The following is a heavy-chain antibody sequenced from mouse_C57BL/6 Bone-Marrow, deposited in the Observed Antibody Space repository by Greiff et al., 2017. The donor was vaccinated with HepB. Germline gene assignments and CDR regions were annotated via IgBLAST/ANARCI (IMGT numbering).Heavy chain of an antibody. J-gene: IGHJ3*01. CDR3: ANYGNYDWFAY. D-gene: IGHD2-1*01. Sequence: VKLQESGAELVKPGASVKISCKASGYAFSSYWMNWVKQRPGKGLEWIGQIYPGDGDTNYNGKFKGKATLTADKSSSTAYMQLGSLTSEDSAVYFCANYGNYDWFAYWGQGTLVTVSA. V-gene: IGHV1-80*01. CDR1: GYAFSSYW. CDR2: IYPGDGDT.